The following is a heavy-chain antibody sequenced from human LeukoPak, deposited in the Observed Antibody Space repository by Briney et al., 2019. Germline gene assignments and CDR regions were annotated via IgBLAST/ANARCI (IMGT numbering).Heavy chain of an antibody. Sequence: GGSLRLSCAASGFTFDDYAMHWVRHAPGKGLEWVSGISWNSGSIGYADSVKGRFTISRDNAKNSLYLQMNSLRAEDTALYYCAKDGGIVADYWGQGTLVTVSS. CDR2: ISWNSGSI. CDR3: AKDGGIVADY. V-gene: IGHV3-9*01. J-gene: IGHJ4*02. CDR1: GFTFDDYA. D-gene: IGHD1-26*01.